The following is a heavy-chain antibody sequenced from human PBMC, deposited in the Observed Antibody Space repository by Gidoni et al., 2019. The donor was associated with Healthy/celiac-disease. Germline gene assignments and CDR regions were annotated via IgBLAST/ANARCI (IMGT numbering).Heavy chain of an antibody. D-gene: IGHD2-15*01. Sequence: EVQLVESGGGLVQPGGSLRLSCAASGFTFSSYAMSWVRQAPGKGLEWVSAISGSGGSTYYADSVKGRFTISRDNSKNTLYLQMNSLRAEDTAVYYCAKTVVVVADTLGSSGYWFDPWGQGTLVTVSS. CDR2: ISGSGGST. J-gene: IGHJ5*02. V-gene: IGHV3-23*04. CDR1: GFTFSSYA. CDR3: AKTVVVVADTLGSSGYWFDP.